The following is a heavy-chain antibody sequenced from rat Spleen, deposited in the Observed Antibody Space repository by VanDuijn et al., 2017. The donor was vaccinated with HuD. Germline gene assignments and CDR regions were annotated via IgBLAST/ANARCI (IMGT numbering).Heavy chain of an antibody. CDR2: ISYSGST. V-gene: IGHV3-1*01. J-gene: IGHJ2*01. D-gene: IGHD1-8*01. Sequence: EVQLQESGPGLAKPSQSRSLTCSVTGYSIPSNYWGWIRKFPGNKMEWMGYISYSGSTSYNPSLKSRIYITRDTSKNQFFMQLNSVTTEDTATYYCARWDYSSYPDYWGQGVMVTVSS. CDR1: GYSIPSNY. CDR3: ARWDYSSYPDY.